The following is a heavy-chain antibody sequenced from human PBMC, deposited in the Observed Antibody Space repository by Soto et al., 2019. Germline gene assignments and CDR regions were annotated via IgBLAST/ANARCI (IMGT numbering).Heavy chain of an antibody. J-gene: IGHJ4*02. CDR1: GYSISSGGDS. D-gene: IGHD3-22*01. CDR2: IYHTGST. V-gene: IGHV4-30-2*01. Sequence: SETLSLTCTVSGYSISSGGDSWSWIRQPPQKGLEWIGYIYHTGSTSYSPSLKSRVTISVDKSKNQFSLILNSVTAADTAIYYCARAHYGPSGYYFDSWGQGTLVTVSS. CDR3: ARAHYGPSGYYFDS.